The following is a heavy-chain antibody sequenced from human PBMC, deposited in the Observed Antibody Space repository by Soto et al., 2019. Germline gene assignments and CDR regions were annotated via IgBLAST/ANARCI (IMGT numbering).Heavy chain of an antibody. CDR1: GYTFTSYG. Sequence: QVPLVQSGAEVKKPGASVKVSCKASGYTFTSYGISWVRQAPGQGLEWMGWISAYNGNTNYAQKLQGRVTMTTDTSTSTAYMELRSRRCDDTAVYYCASTYDSSDQSDYGGQGSLVTVSS. CDR2: ISAYNGNT. V-gene: IGHV1-18*01. J-gene: IGHJ4*02. D-gene: IGHD3-22*01. CDR3: ASTYDSSDQSDY.